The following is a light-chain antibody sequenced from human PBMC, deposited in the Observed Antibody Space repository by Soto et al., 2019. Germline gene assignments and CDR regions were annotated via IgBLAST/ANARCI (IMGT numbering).Light chain of an antibody. J-gene: IGKJ2*01. V-gene: IGKV3-15*01. Sequence: EVVMTQSPATLSVSPGERVTLSCRASQSASSNLAWYQQKPGQAPSLLIYGAYTRAACIPARFSGSGSGAEFHLTISGRQSEDFAVYYCQQYNKWPYTFGQGTNLEIK. CDR2: GAY. CDR1: QSASSN. CDR3: QQYNKWPYT.